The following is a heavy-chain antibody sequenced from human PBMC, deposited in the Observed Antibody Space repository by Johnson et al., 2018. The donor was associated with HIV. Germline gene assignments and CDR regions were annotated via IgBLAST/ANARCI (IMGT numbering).Heavy chain of an antibody. CDR1: GFTFSSYA. CDR3: ARGGNEIDAFDI. CDR2: ISYDGSNK. J-gene: IGHJ3*02. D-gene: IGHD1-1*01. V-gene: IGHV3-30*04. Sequence: QVQLVESGGGVVQPGRSLRLSCAASGFTFSSYAMHWVRQAPGKGLEWVAVISYDGSNKYYADSVKGRFTISRDNSKNTLYLQMNSLRAEDTAVYYCARGGNEIDAFDIWGQGIMVTVSS.